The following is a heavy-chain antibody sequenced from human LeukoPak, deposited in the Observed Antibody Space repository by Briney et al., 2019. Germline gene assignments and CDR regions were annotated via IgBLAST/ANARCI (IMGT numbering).Heavy chain of an antibody. CDR1: GFIFSNFG. CDR2: VWFNENNK. Sequence: QPGRSLRVSCAASGFIFSNFGMHWVRQAPGKGLEWVAVVWFNENNKYYGDSVKGRFAISRDNSKNTLYLQMNGLRAEDTAVYYRARSIAGGGHFDYWGQGTLVTVSS. V-gene: IGHV3-33*01. J-gene: IGHJ4*02. CDR3: ARSIAGGGHFDY. D-gene: IGHD1-26*01.